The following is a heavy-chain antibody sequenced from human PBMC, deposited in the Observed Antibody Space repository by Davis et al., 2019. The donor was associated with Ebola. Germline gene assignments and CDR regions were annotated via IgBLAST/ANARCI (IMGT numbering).Heavy chain of an antibody. CDR2: ISYDGSNK. D-gene: IGHD3-3*01. J-gene: IGHJ4*02. CDR1: GFTFSSYG. Sequence: GGSLRLSCAASGFTFSSYGMHWVRQAPGKGLEWVAVISYDGSNKYYADSVKGRFTISRDNSKNTLYLQMNSLRAEDTAVYYCARIHDDFWSAYYWGQGTLVTVSS. V-gene: IGHV3-30*19. CDR3: ARIHDDFWSAYY.